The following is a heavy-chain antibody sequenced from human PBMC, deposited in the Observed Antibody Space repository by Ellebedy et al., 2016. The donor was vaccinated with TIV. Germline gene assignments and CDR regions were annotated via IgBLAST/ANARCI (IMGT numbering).Heavy chain of an antibody. CDR2: ILYDGSNK. D-gene: IGHD1-14*01. V-gene: IGHV3-30*03. J-gene: IGHJ1*01. CDR3: VRVLNPGGA. Sequence: GGSLRLXXAASGFTFSTYGMHWVRQAPGKGLEWVAVILYDGSNKYYADSVKGRFTISRDNSKNTLYLQMNSLRAEDTAVYYCVRVLNPGGAWGQGTLVTVSS. CDR1: GFTFSTYG.